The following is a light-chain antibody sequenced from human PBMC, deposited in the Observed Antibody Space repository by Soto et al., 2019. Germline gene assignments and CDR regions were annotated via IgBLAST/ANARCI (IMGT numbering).Light chain of an antibody. CDR1: QGISSY. V-gene: IGKV1-9*01. CDR3: QQLFSYPLFT. CDR2: AAS. Sequence: DIQLTQSPSFLSASVGDRVTITCRASQGISSYLAWYQQKPGKAPKLLIYAASTLQSVVPSRFSGSGSGTDFTLTSSSLQPEDFASYYWQQLFSYPLFTFGPGTKVDIK. J-gene: IGKJ3*01.